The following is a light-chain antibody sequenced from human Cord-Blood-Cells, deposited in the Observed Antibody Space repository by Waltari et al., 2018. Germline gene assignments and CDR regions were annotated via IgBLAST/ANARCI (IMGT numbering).Light chain of an antibody. CDR3: QKYNSAPA. CDR1: QGISNY. Sequence: DIQMTQSPSSLSASVGDRVTITCRASQGISNYLAWYQHKPGKVPKLLIYAASTLQSGVPSRFSGSGSGTDFTLNISSLQPEDVATYYCQKYNSAPAFGPGTKVDIK. CDR2: AAS. J-gene: IGKJ3*01. V-gene: IGKV1-27*01.